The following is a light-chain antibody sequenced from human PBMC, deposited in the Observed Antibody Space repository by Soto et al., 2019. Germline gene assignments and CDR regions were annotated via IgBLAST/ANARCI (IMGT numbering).Light chain of an antibody. CDR3: LLSYSHGVV. V-gene: IGLV7-46*01. CDR1: TGTVTSGHY. J-gene: IGLJ3*02. CDR2: DTN. Sequence: QAVVTQEPSVTVSPGGTVTLTCAASTGTVTSGHYSCWYQQKPGQAPRTLIYDTNKKHSWTPDRFSGSLLGGRAALTLSGAHPEDEADYYRLLSYSHGVVFGGGTKVTVL.